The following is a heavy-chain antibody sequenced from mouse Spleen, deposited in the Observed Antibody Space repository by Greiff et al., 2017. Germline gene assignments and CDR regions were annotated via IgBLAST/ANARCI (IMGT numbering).Heavy chain of an antibody. CDR2: ISSGGGST. V-gene: IGHV5-12-1*01. D-gene: IGHD4-1*01. CDR3: AREDWDKGVGYYFDY. Sequence: EVQGVESGGGLVKLGGSLKLSCAASGFTFSSYYMSWVRQTPEKRLEWVATISSGGGSTYYPDSVKGRFTISRDNAKNTLYLQMSSLNSEDTAVYYCAREDWDKGVGYYFDYWGQGTTLTVSS. J-gene: IGHJ2*01. CDR1: GFTFSSYY.